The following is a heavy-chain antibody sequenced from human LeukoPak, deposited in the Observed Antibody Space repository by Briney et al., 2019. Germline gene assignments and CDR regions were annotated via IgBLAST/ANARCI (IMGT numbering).Heavy chain of an antibody. CDR3: ARDPIAVAGADPYYYYGMDV. D-gene: IGHD6-19*01. V-gene: IGHV1-18*01. J-gene: IGHJ6*02. CDR1: GYTFTSYG. CDR2: ISAYNGNT. Sequence: ASVKVSCKASGYTFTSYGICWVRQAPGQGLEWMGWISAYNGNTNYAQKLQGRVTMTTDTSTSTAYMELRSLRSDDTAVYYCARDPIAVAGADPYYYYGMDVWGQGTTVTVSS.